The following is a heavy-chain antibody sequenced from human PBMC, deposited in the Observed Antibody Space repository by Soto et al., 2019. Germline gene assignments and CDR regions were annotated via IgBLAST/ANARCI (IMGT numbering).Heavy chain of an antibody. Sequence: GSTYYAESVKGRFTISRDYSKNTLYLQMDSLRAEDTAVYYCAKGGLTMVTPLNWGQETLVTVSS. D-gene: IGHD4-17*01. J-gene: IGHJ4*02. V-gene: IGHV3-23*01. CDR2: GST. CDR3: AKGGLTMVTPLN.